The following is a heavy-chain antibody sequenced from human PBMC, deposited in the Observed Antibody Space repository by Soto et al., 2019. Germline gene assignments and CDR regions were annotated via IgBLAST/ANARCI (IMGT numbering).Heavy chain of an antibody. Sequence: SETLSLTCAVSGGSISSGGYSWSWIRQPPGKGLEWIGYIYHSGSTYYSPSLKSRVTISVDRSKNQFSLKLSSVTAADTAVYYWARAEGSSSWFDPWGQGTLVTVS. CDR3: ARAEGSSSWFDP. CDR2: IYHSGST. CDR1: GGSISSGGYS. J-gene: IGHJ5*02. V-gene: IGHV4-30-2*01. D-gene: IGHD6-6*01.